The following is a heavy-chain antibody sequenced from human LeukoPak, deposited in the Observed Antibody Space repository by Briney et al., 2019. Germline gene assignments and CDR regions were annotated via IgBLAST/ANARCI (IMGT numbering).Heavy chain of an antibody. V-gene: IGHV3-30*18. CDR3: AKHSYYDTSGYLDY. D-gene: IGHD3-22*01. CDR2: ISYDGSNK. J-gene: IGHJ4*02. CDR1: GFTFSSYG. Sequence: GGSLRLSCAASGFTFSSYGMHWVRQAPGKGLEWVAVISYDGSNKYYADSVKGRFTISRDNSKNTLYLQMNSLRAEDTAVYYCAKHSYYDTSGYLDYWGQGTLVTVSS.